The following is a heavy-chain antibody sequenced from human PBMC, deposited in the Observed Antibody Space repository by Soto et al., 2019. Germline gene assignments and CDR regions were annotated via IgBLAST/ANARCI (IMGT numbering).Heavy chain of an antibody. CDR2: SIPIFGTA. CDR1: GGTFNNYP. V-gene: IGHV1-69*01. J-gene: IGHJ6*01. D-gene: IGHD5-12*01. Sequence: QVQLVQSGAEVKKPGSSVKVSCKASGGTFNNYPITWVRQAPGEGLEWMGGSIPIFGTANYAQKFQGRVTISVDDSTSTAYMELSSLRSEDTAVYYCARGRGYSGDDHYYYFDMDVWGQGNTVTVSS. CDR3: ARGRGYSGDDHYYYFDMDV.